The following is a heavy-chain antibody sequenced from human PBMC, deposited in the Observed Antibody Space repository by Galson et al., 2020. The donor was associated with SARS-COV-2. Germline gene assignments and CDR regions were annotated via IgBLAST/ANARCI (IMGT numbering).Heavy chain of an antibody. J-gene: IGHJ2*01. D-gene: IGHD3-22*01. CDR2: VYPSGTT. V-gene: IGHV4-38-2*02. CDR1: GYSVSTTNY. Sequence: SETLTLTCTVSGYSVSTTNYWGWVRQHPGRGLEWIGSVYPSGTTYYNPSIKSRVTISVDTSKNQFSLRLDSVTAADTALYYCARQGVNMIVLVTVPGWYFDLWGRGTLVTVSS. CDR3: ARQGVNMIVLVTVPGWYFDL.